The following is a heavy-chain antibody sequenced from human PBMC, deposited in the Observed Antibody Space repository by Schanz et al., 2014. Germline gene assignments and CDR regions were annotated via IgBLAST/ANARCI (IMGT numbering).Heavy chain of an antibody. J-gene: IGHJ6*02. Sequence: QVHLVQSGAEVKKPGSSVKVSCKASGGTFSSDTFSWVRQAPGQGLEWMGRIVPIAGITNYAQRFQGRVTITADKSSDTAYMELSSLRSEDTAVYYCASVIMVAGNHRDGRDVWGQGTTVIVSS. D-gene: IGHD6-19*01. CDR1: GGTFSSDT. V-gene: IGHV1-69*02. CDR3: ASVIMVAGNHRDGRDV. CDR2: IVPIAGIT.